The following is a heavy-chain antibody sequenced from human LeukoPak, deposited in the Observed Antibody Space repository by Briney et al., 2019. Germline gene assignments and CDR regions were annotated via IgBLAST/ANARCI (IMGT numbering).Heavy chain of an antibody. CDR2: IDTNTGNP. CDR3: VSDHNLV. CDR1: GYIITSYT. V-gene: IGHV7-4-1*02. Sequence: ASVKVSCTASGYIITSYTMNWVRQAPGQGLEWMGLIDTNTGNPMYAQGLTGRFVFSLDTSVSTAYLQISSLKAEDTAVYYCVSDHNLVWGQGTLVTVSS. J-gene: IGHJ4*02.